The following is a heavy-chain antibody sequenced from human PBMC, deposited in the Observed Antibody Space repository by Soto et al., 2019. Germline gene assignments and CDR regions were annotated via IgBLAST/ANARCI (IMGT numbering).Heavy chain of an antibody. CDR3: ARQIYDSDTGPNFQYYFDS. D-gene: IGHD3-22*01. Sequence: PGESLKISCKGSGYSFTSHWIHWVRQMPGKGLEWMGRIDPSDSYTKYSPSFQGHVTISADKSITTVFLQWSSLRASDTAMYYCARQIYDSDTGPNFQYYFDSWGQGTPVTVSS. V-gene: IGHV5-10-1*01. CDR1: GYSFTSHW. CDR2: IDPSDSYT. J-gene: IGHJ4*02.